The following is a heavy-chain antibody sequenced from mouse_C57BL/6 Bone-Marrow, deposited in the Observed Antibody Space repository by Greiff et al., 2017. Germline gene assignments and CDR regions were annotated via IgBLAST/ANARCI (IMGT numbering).Heavy chain of an antibody. CDR1: GFNIKDYY. D-gene: IGHD1-1*01. CDR3: ARSRGGSSFHWYFDV. J-gene: IGHJ1*03. CDR2: IDPEDGET. V-gene: IGHV14-2*01. Sequence: EVQLQQSGAELVKPGASVKLSCTASGFNIKDYYMHWVKQRTEQGLAWIGRIDPEDGETKYAPKFQGKATIPADPSSHTAYLQLSSLTSEDAAVYYCARSRGGSSFHWYFDVWGTGTTVTVSS.